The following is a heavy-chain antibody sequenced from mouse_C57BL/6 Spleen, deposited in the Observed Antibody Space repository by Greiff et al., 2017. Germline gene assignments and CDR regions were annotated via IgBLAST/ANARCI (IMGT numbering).Heavy chain of an antibody. CDR2: IHPNSGST. CDR3: ARSPIYYGSSGYAMDY. J-gene: IGHJ4*01. CDR1: GYTFTSYW. D-gene: IGHD1-1*01. Sequence: QVQLQQPGAELVKPGASVKLSCKASGYTFTSYWMHWVKQRPGQGLEWIGMIHPNSGSTNYNEKFKSKATLTVDKSSSTAYMQLSSLTSEDSAVYYCARSPIYYGSSGYAMDYWGQGTSVTVSS. V-gene: IGHV1-64*01.